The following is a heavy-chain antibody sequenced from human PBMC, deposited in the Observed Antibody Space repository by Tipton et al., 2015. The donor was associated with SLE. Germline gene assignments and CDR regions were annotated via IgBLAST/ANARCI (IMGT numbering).Heavy chain of an antibody. CDR2: INRSGST. Sequence: TLSLTCAVYGGSFSGYYWSWIRQPPGKGLEWIGEINRSGSTNYNPSLKSRVTISVDTSKNQFSLKLSSVTAADTAVYYCARSISGSYYAFDYWGQGTLVTVSS. CDR3: ARSISGSYYAFDY. J-gene: IGHJ4*02. V-gene: IGHV4-34*01. D-gene: IGHD1-26*01. CDR1: GGSFSGYY.